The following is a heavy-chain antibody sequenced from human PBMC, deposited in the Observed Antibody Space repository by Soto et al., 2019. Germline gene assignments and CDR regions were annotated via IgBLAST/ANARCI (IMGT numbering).Heavy chain of an antibody. V-gene: IGHV1-3*05. D-gene: IGHD1-26*01. CDR2: INAGNGNT. J-gene: IGHJ4*02. Sequence: QVQLVQSGAEEKKPGASVKVSCKASGYPLTSYAMHGLRQAPGQRLGWMGGINAGNGNTKYSKKFQGRVTITRDTSANTTYMERNRPRSEDTAVYYFTRLLVVATPVDYWGQGTLVTFSS. CDR1: GYPLTSYA. CDR3: TRLLVVATPVDY.